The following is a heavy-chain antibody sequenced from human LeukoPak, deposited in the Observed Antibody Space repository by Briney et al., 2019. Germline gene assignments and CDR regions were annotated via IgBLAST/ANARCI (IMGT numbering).Heavy chain of an antibody. D-gene: IGHD4-17*01. V-gene: IGHV3-23*01. Sequence: GGSLRLSCAASGFTFSSYAMSWVRQAPGKGLEWVSAISGSGGSTYYADSVKGRFTISRDNSKNTLYLQMNSLRADDTAVYYCAKPKQTTVTTRACFDYWGQGTLVTVSS. J-gene: IGHJ4*02. CDR1: GFTFSSYA. CDR3: AKPKQTTVTTRACFDY. CDR2: ISGSGGST.